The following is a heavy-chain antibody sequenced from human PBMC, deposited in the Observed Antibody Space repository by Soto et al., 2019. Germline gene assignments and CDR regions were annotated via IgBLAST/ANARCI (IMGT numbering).Heavy chain of an antibody. CDR1: GFTFSSYA. J-gene: IGHJ4*02. Sequence: EVQLLESGGGLVQPGGSLRLSCAASGFTFSSYAMSWVRQAPGKGLEWVSAISGSGGSTYYADSVKGRFTISRDNSKNTLYLHMNSLRAEDTAVYYCAKVGDILTGYLSWGQGTLVTVSS. D-gene: IGHD3-9*01. CDR2: ISGSGGST. CDR3: AKVGDILTGYLS. V-gene: IGHV3-23*01.